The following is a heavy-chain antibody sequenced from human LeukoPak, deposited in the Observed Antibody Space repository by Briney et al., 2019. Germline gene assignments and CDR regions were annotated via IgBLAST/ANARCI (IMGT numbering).Heavy chain of an antibody. Sequence: PGRSLRLSCAASGFTFSSYGMHWVRQAPGKGLEWVAVISYDGSNKYYADSVKGRFTISRDNSKNTLYLQMNSLRAEDTAVYYCAKAYSSSWYLDYWGQGTLVTVSS. CDR1: GFTFSSYG. CDR2: ISYDGSNK. J-gene: IGHJ4*02. V-gene: IGHV3-30*18. D-gene: IGHD6-13*01. CDR3: AKAYSSSWYLDY.